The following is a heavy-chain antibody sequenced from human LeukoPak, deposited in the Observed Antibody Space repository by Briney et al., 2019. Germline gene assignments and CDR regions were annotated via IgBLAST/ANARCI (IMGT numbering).Heavy chain of an antibody. Sequence: AASVKVSCKAYGYTFTGYYMHWVRQAAGQGLEWMGWINPNSGGTNYAQKFQGRVTMARGTSISTAYMELSRLRTAETAVYVCARDSKRRWLKLYHSGQRTLVTVSP. CDR1: GYTFTGYY. D-gene: IGHD5-12*01. J-gene: IGHJ5*02. V-gene: IGHV1-2*02. CDR3: ARDSKRRWLKLYH. CDR2: INPNSGGT.